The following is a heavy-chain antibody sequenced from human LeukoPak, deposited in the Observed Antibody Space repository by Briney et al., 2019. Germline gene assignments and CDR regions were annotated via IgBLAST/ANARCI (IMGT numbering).Heavy chain of an antibody. CDR1: GGSISSGSYY. D-gene: IGHD3-10*01. CDR2: IYTSGST. V-gene: IGHV4-61*02. Sequence: PSQTLSLTCTVSGGSISSGSYYWSWIRQPAGKGLEWIGRIYTSGSTSYNPSLKSRVTTSVDTSKNQFSLKLSSVTAADTAVYYCARELLWFGELSYNWFDPWGQGTLVTVSS. J-gene: IGHJ5*02. CDR3: ARELLWFGELSYNWFDP.